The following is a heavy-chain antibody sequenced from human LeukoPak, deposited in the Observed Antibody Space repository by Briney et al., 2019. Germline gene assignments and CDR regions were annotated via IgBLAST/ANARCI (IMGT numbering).Heavy chain of an antibody. CDR2: VSAYNGNT. D-gene: IGHD2-2*01. V-gene: IGHV1-18*01. CDR3: VRDYCSSTSCLFDY. CDR1: GYTFTSYG. J-gene: IGHJ4*02. Sequence: ASVKVSCKASGYTFTSYGISWVRQAPGQGLEWMGWVSAYNGNTNYAQKLQGRVTMTTDTSTSTAYMELRSLRSDDTAVYYCVRDYCSSTSCLFDYWGQGTLVTVSS.